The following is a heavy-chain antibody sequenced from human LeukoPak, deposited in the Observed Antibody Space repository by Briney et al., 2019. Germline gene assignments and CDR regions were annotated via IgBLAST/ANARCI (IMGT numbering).Heavy chain of an antibody. CDR1: GFTFSNYA. CDR2: ISGSGGST. V-gene: IGHV3-23*01. CDR3: AMRPVTVSYYFDY. J-gene: IGHJ4*02. Sequence: PGGSLRLSCATSGFTFSNYAMTWVRQAPGKGLEWVSSISGSGGSTYYADSVKGRFTISRDNSKNTLYLQMNSLRAEDTAVYYCAMRPVTVSYYFDYWGQGTLVTVSS. D-gene: IGHD4-17*01.